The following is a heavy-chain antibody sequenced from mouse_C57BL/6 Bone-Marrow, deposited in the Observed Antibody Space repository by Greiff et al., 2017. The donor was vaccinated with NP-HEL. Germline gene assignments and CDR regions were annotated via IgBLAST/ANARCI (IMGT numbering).Heavy chain of an antibody. J-gene: IGHJ2*01. Sequence: VQLQQSGAELVRPGASVTLSCKASGYTFTDYEMHWVKQTPVHGLEWIVAIDPETGGTAYNQKFKGKAILTADKSSSTAYMELRSLTSEDSAVYYCSIYYDYDDGRLLDYWGQGTTLTVSS. CDR2: IDPETGGT. CDR1: GYTFTDYE. CDR3: SIYYDYDDGRLLDY. D-gene: IGHD2-4*01. V-gene: IGHV1-15*01.